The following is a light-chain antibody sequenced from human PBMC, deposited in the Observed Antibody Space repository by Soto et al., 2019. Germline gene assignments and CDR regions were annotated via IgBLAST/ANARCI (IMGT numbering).Light chain of an antibody. CDR3: QQSNDLVS. CDR1: QDINNY. CDR2: DAS. Sequence: DIQMTQSPSALSASVVDRVTITFQASQDINNYVNWYQQKPGKAPKLLIFDASTLKTGVPSRFSGSGSGTDFSFTISSLQPEDIATYYCQQSNDLVSFGQGTRLEIK. V-gene: IGKV1-33*01. J-gene: IGKJ5*01.